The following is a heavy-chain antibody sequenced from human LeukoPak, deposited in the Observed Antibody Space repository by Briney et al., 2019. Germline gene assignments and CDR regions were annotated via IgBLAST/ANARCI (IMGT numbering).Heavy chain of an antibody. J-gene: IGHJ4*02. Sequence: ASVKVSCKASGYTFTGYYMHWVRQAPGQGLEWMGRINPNSGGTNYAQKFQGRVTMTRVTSISTAYMELSRLRSDDTAVYYCARYRYYDSSGTFDYWGQGTLVTVSS. D-gene: IGHD3-22*01. CDR2: INPNSGGT. CDR3: ARYRYYDSSGTFDY. V-gene: IGHV1-2*06. CDR1: GYTFTGYY.